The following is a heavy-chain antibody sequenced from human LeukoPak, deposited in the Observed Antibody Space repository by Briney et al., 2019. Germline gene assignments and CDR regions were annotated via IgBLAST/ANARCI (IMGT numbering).Heavy chain of an antibody. Sequence: SETLFLTCAVYGGSFSGYYWSWIRQPPGKGLEWIGEINHSGSTNYNPSLKSRVTISVDTSKNQFSLKLGSVTAADTAMYYCARGSRLEDYYDSSEFKDYWGQGTLVTVSS. CDR2: INHSGST. D-gene: IGHD3-22*01. CDR1: GGSFSGYY. J-gene: IGHJ4*02. V-gene: IGHV4-34*01. CDR3: ARGSRLEDYYDSSEFKDY.